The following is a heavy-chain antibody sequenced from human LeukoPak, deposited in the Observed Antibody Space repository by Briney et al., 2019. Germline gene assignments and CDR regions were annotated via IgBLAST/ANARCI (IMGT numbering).Heavy chain of an antibody. J-gene: IGHJ4*02. V-gene: IGHV1-2*02. CDR1: GYTFTGYY. CDR3: ARDLTYYYDSSGYYLYY. D-gene: IGHD3-22*01. Sequence: ASVKVSCKASGYTFTGYYMHWVRQAPGQGLEWVGWINPNSGGTNYAQKFQGRVTMTRDTSISTAYMELSRLRSDDTAVYYCARDLTYYYDSSGYYLYYWGQGTLVTVSS. CDR2: INPNSGGT.